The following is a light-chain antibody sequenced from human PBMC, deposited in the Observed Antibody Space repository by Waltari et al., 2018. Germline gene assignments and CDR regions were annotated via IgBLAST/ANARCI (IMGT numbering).Light chain of an antibody. J-gene: IGKJ2*01. CDR2: DAS. Sequence: IVLTQSPATLSLSPGDRATLSCTASQIISSQLAWYQQRPGQAPRILIYDASNRAAGIPARFSGSGSGTDFSLTISSLEPEDFVVYYCQLRGHWPMYTFGQGTKLEIK. CDR1: QIISSQ. V-gene: IGKV3-11*01. CDR3: QLRGHWPMYT.